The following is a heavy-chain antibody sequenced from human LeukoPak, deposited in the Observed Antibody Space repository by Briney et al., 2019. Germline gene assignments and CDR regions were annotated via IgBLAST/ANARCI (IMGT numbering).Heavy chain of an antibody. D-gene: IGHD3-10*01. J-gene: IGHJ4*02. CDR3: ARDQPPGVDY. CDR2: IYSGGST. CDR1: GFTFSSYA. Sequence: GGSLRLSCAASGFTFSSYAMSWVRQAPGKGLEWVSVIYSGGSTYYADSVKGRFTISRDNSKNTLYLQMNSLRAEDTAVYYCARDQPPGVDYWGQGTLVTVSS. V-gene: IGHV3-53*01.